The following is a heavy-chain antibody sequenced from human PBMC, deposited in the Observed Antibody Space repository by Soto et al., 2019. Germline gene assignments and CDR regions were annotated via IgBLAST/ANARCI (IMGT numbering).Heavy chain of an antibody. J-gene: IGHJ4*02. CDR2: IYDSVNT. V-gene: IGHV4-31*03. CDR3: ARDLAKGGGSAGFDY. D-gene: IGHD1-26*01. CDR1: GDSLSIGGHY. Sequence: PSETLSLTCTVSGDSLSIGGHYWSCIRQHPGKGLEWIGHIYDSVNTYYSPSLRSRVTISADMSKNQFSLNLRSVTAADTAVYYCARDLAKGGGSAGFDYWGQGTLVTVSS.